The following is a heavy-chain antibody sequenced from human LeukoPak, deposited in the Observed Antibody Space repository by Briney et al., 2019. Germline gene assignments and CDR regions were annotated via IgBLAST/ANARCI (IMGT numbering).Heavy chain of an antibody. J-gene: IGHJ6*03. CDR1: GFTFSTFA. CDR2: IFPSGGEI. CDR3: ARETSHYYYYYYMDV. Sequence: GGSLRLSCAASGFTFSTFAMIWVRQPPGKGLEWVSSIFPSGGEIHYADSVKGRFTISRDNAKNSLYLQMNSLRAEDTAVYYCARETSHYYYYYYMDVWGKGTTVTVSS. V-gene: IGHV3-21*01.